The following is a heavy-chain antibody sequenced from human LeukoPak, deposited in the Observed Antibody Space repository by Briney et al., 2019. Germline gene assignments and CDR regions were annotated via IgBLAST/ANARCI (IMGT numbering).Heavy chain of an antibody. CDR3: AHKEYYALGSLGDSFDY. CDR2: IYWDDDK. D-gene: IGHD3-10*01. Sequence: SGPTLVNPTQTLTLTCTFSGFSLSTSGVDVGWIRQPPGKALEWLAVIYWDDDKRHSPSLKSRLTITKDTSKNQVVLTMPNMDPVDTATYYCAHKEYYALGSLGDSFDYWGQGTLVTVSS. J-gene: IGHJ4*02. V-gene: IGHV2-5*02. CDR1: GFSLSTSGVD.